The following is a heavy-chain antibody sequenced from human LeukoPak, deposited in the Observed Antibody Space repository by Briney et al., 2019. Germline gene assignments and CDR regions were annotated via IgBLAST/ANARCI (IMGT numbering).Heavy chain of an antibody. CDR3: ARVERLGYEDY. CDR2: TSHSGTT. V-gene: IGHV4-34*01. J-gene: IGHJ4*02. CDR1: GGSFSGYY. Sequence: SETLSPTYALYGGSFSGYYCSCMRQPPGRGLEGIGETSHSGTTNHHPSLDGRVTISADTSNNQFSLKLTSVNAADTAVYYCARVERLGYEDYWGQGTLVTVSS. D-gene: IGHD2-15*01.